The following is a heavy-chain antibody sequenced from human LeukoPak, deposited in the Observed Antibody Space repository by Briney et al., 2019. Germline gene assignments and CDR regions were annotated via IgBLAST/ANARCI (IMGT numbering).Heavy chain of an antibody. V-gene: IGHV3-74*01. CDR3: ARSPYGGYGDN. CDR1: GFTFSSYW. CDR2: INSDGGST. D-gene: IGHD4-17*01. Sequence: PGGSLRLSCAASGFTFSSYWMHCVRQPPGKGLVWVSRINSDGGSTTYADSVKGRFTISRDNARNTLYLQMNSLRAEDTAVYYCARSPYGGYGDNWGQGILVTVSS. J-gene: IGHJ4*02.